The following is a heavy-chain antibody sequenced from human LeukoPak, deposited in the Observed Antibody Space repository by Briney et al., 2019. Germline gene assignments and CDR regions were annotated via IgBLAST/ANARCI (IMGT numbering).Heavy chain of an antibody. CDR3: SREPKVVVTFYY. CDR2: IRYNGSIK. Sequence: GGSLRLSCAASGFTFSNYGMHWVRQAPGKGLEWVGFIRYNGSIKYYADSVKGRFTISRDNSKNTLYLQMNSLRAEDTAVYYCSREPKVVVTFYYWGQGTLVTVSS. D-gene: IGHD3-22*01. V-gene: IGHV3-30*02. J-gene: IGHJ4*02. CDR1: GFTFSNYG.